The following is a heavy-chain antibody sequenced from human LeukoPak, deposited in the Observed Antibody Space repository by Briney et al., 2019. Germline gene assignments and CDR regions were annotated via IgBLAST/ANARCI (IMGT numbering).Heavy chain of an antibody. Sequence: GESLKISCQGSGYDFINYWIGWVRQLPGKGLEWMGIIYPGDSDIRYSPSFQGQVTISADKSISTAYLQWSSLKASDTAMYYCARRVSATYLYWGQGTLVTVSS. J-gene: IGHJ4*02. CDR3: ARRVSATYLY. V-gene: IGHV5-51*01. CDR2: IYPGDSDI. D-gene: IGHD1-26*01. CDR1: GYDFINYW.